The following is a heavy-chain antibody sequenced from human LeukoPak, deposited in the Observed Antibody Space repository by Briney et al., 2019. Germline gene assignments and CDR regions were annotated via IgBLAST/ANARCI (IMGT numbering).Heavy chain of an antibody. J-gene: IGHJ4*02. CDR1: GGSISSYY. CDR3: ARHPQVRGALRD. Sequence: SETLSLTCTVSGGSISSYYWGWIRQPPGKGLEWIGSIYYSGSTYYNPSLKSRVTISVDTSKNQFSLKLSSVTAADTAVYYCARHPQVRGALRDWGQGTLVTVSS. CDR2: IYYSGST. D-gene: IGHD3-10*01. V-gene: IGHV4-39*01.